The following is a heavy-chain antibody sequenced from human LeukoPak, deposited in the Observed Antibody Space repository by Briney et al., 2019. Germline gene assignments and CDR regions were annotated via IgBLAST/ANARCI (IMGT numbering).Heavy chain of an antibody. CDR2: ISWNSGSI. CDR3: AKGQGVVVVAVDPFDY. D-gene: IGHD2-15*01. Sequence: GGSLRLSCAASGFTFDDYAMPWVRQAPGKGLEWVSGISWNSGSIGYADSVKGRFTISRDNAKNSLYLQMNSLRAEDTALYYCAKGQGVVVVAVDPFDYWGQGTLVTVSS. J-gene: IGHJ4*02. CDR1: GFTFDDYA. V-gene: IGHV3-9*01.